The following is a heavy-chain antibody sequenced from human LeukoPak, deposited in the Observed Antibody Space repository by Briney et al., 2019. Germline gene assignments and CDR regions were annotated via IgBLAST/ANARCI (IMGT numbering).Heavy chain of an antibody. J-gene: IGHJ3*02. Sequence: GGSLRLSCAASGFTFSDYYMSWIRQAPGKGLEWVSYISSSGSTIYYADSVKGRFTISRDNAKNSLYLQMNSLRAEDTAVYYCATSGGYSSSWDDAFDIWGQGTMVTVSS. CDR1: GFTFSDYY. V-gene: IGHV3-11*01. D-gene: IGHD6-13*01. CDR3: ATSGGYSSSWDDAFDI. CDR2: ISSSGSTI.